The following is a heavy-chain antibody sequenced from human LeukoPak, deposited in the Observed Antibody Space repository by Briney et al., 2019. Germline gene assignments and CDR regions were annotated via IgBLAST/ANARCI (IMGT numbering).Heavy chain of an antibody. J-gene: IGHJ4*02. CDR1: GGSISSSNW. D-gene: IGHD3-22*01. V-gene: IGHV4-4*02. CDR3: ASRCYYYDSSGCPGY. CDR2: IYHSGST. Sequence: SGTLSLTCAVSGGSISSSNWWSWVRQPPGKGLEWIGEIYHSGSTNYNPSLKSRVTISVDKSKNQFSLKLSSETAADTAVYYCASRCYYYDSSGCPGYWGQGTLVTVSS.